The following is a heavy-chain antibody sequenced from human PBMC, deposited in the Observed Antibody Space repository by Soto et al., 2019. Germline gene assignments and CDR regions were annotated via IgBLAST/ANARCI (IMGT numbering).Heavy chain of an antibody. J-gene: IGHJ4*02. D-gene: IGHD2-15*01. CDR2: IKSKTDGGTT. Sequence: GGSLRLSCAASGFTFSNAWMSWVRQAPGKGLEWVGRIKSKTDGGTTDYAAPVKGRFTISRDDSKNTLYLQMNSLKTEDTAVYYCTTGPLYCSGGSCQGYWGQGTLVTVSS. V-gene: IGHV3-15*01. CDR1: GFTFSNAW. CDR3: TTGPLYCSGGSCQGY.